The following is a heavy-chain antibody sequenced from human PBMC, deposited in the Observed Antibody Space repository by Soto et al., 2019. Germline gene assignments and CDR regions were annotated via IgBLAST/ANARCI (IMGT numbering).Heavy chain of an antibody. CDR3: SGHGGFSAP. CDR2: ISGTTYGGTA. D-gene: IGHD3-16*01. Sequence: FLRLSCSAFRLTFSDHCLSWFRQAPGKGPEWVSLISGTTYGGTAEYAASVRGRFIVSREDSKRIVYLQMNSLKTEDTAVYYCSGHGGFSAPWGPGTLVTVSS. V-gene: IGHV3-49*03. J-gene: IGHJ5*02. CDR1: RLTFSDHC.